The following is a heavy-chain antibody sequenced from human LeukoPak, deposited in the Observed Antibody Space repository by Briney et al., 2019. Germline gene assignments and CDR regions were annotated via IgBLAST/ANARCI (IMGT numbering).Heavy chain of an antibody. CDR3: AKLGVGATTAVADY. Sequence: PGGSLRLSCAASGFTFSSYAMSWVRQTPGKGLEWVSGISDSGGSTYYADSVKGRFTISRDNSKNTLYLQMNSLRAEDTAVYYCAKLGVGATTAVADYWGQGTLVTVSS. CDR1: GFTFSSYA. D-gene: IGHD1-26*01. CDR2: ISDSGGST. J-gene: IGHJ4*02. V-gene: IGHV3-23*01.